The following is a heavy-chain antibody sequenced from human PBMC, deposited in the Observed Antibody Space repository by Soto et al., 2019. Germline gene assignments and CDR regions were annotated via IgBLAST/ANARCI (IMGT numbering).Heavy chain of an antibody. CDR3: AKDVSWGQSDY. D-gene: IGHD3-16*01. J-gene: IGHJ4*02. CDR1: GFSFSSYW. V-gene: IGHV3-74*01. CDR2: INLDGTTT. Sequence: EVRLVQSGGGLVQPGGSLRLSCAASGFSFSSYWMHWFRQAPGKGPVWVSQINLDGTTTNYADSVKGRFTISRDNAENTLYLHMNSLRAEDTAVYYCAKDVSWGQSDYWGQGTLVTVSS.